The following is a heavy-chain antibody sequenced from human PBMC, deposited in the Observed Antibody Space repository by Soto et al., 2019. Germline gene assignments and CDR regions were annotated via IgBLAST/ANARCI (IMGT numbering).Heavy chain of an antibody. J-gene: IGHJ5*02. CDR2: IWYDGSNK. V-gene: IGHV3-33*01. D-gene: IGHD3-10*01. CDR3: ARGSSELLWFGELFDP. CDR1: GFTFSSYG. Sequence: QVQLVESGGGVVQPGRSLRLSCAASGFTFSSYGMHWVRQAPGKGLEWVAVIWYDGSNKYYADSVKGRFTISRDNSKNTLYLQMNSLRAEDTAGYYCARGSSELLWFGELFDPWGQGTLVTVSS.